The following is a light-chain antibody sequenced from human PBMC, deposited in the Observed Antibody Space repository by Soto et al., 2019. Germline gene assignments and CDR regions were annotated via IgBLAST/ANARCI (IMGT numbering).Light chain of an antibody. J-gene: IGLJ1*01. V-gene: IGLV2-14*01. CDR3: SSYTSSSTLLYV. Sequence: QSALTQPASVSGSPGQSITISCTGTSSDVGDYNRVSWYQQHPGKAPKLMIYEVTNRPSGVSIRFSGSKSGNTASLTISGLQPEDEADYSCSSYTSSSTLLYVFGTGTKLTVL. CDR2: EVT. CDR1: SSDVGDYNR.